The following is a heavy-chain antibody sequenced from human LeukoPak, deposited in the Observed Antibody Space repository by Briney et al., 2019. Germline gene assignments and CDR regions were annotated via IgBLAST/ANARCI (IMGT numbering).Heavy chain of an antibody. V-gene: IGHV4-39*01. CDR3: ASSLQLHPFDY. Sequence: SETLSLTCTVSGGFISSSSYYWGWIRQPPGKGLEWIGSIYYSGSTYYNPSLKSRVTISVDTSKNQFSLKLSSVTAADTAVYYCASSLQLHPFDYWGQGTLVTVSS. CDR1: GGFISSSSYY. D-gene: IGHD1-1*01. CDR2: IYYSGST. J-gene: IGHJ4*02.